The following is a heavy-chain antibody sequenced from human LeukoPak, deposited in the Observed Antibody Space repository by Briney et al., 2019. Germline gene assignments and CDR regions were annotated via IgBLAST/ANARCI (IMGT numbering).Heavy chain of an antibody. D-gene: IGHD3-10*01. CDR2: ITSSGDII. Sequence: PGGSLRLSCAASGFIFSNYEMNWVRQAPGKGRDGVSYITSSGDIIYYADSVKGRFTISRDNAKNSVYLQMNSLRAEDTAVYYCARYRADEGSYDAVDIWGQGTMVTVSS. J-gene: IGHJ3*02. CDR1: GFIFSNYE. V-gene: IGHV3-48*03. CDR3: ARYRADEGSYDAVDI.